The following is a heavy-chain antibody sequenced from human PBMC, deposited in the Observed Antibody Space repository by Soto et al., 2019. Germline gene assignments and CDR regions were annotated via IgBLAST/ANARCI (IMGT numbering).Heavy chain of an antibody. J-gene: IGHJ5*02. V-gene: IGHV3-49*03. Sequence: GGSLRLSCTASGFTFGDYAMSWFRQAPGKGLEWVGFIRSKAYGGTTEYAASVKGRFTISRDDSKSIAYLQMNSLKTEDTAVYYCTRDAGSGWTPLGFDPWGQGTLVTVSS. D-gene: IGHD6-19*01. CDR2: IRSKAYGGTT. CDR3: TRDAGSGWTPLGFDP. CDR1: GFTFGDYA.